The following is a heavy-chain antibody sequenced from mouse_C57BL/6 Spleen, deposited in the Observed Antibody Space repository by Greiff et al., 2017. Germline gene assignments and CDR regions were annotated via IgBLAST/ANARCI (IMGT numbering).Heavy chain of an antibody. CDR1: GYTFTDYE. CDR3: TRRLDGYYEGTLFDY. Sequence: VQLQESGAELVRPGASVTLSCKASGYTFTDYEMHWVKQTPVHGLEWIGAIDPETGGTAYNQKFKGKAILTADKSSSTAYMELRSLTSEDSAVYYCTRRLDGYYEGTLFDYWGQGTTLTVSS. CDR2: IDPETGGT. D-gene: IGHD2-3*01. V-gene: IGHV1-15*01. J-gene: IGHJ2*01.